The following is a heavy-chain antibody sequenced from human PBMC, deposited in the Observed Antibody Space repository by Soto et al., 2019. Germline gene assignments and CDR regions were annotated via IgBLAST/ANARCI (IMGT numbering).Heavy chain of an antibody. J-gene: IGHJ5*02. V-gene: IGHV3-21*01. CDR3: ARGAGAVAIGYNWFDP. D-gene: IGHD6-19*01. Sequence: GGSLRLSCAASGFTFSTYSMNWVRQAPGKGLEWVSSISSSSSNIYYADSVKGRFTISRDNAKNSLYLQMNSLRAEDTAVYYCARGAGAVAIGYNWFDPWGQGTLVTVSS. CDR2: ISSSSSNI. CDR1: GFTFSTYS.